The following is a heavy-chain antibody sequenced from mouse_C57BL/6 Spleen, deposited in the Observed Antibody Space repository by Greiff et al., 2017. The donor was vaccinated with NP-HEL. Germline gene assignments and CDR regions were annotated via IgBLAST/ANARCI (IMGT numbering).Heavy chain of an antibody. Sequence: VQLQQSGPELVKPGASVKIPCKASGYTFTDYNMDWVKQSHGKSLEWIGDINPNNGGTIYNQKFKGKATLTVDKSSSTAYMELRSLTSEDTAVYYCARRRDYWYFDVWGTGTTVTVSS. CDR3: ARRRDYWYFDV. J-gene: IGHJ1*03. CDR1: GYTFTDYN. V-gene: IGHV1-18*01. CDR2: INPNNGGT.